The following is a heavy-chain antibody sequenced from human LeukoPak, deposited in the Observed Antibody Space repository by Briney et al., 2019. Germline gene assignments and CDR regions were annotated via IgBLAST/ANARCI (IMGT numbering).Heavy chain of an antibody. J-gene: IGHJ4*02. D-gene: IGHD6-13*01. CDR1: GGSISSGGYY. V-gene: IGHV4-31*03. Sequence: SETLSLTCTVSGGSISSGGYYWSWIRQHPGKGLEWIGYIYYGGSTYYNPSLKSRVTISVDTSKNQFSLKLSSVTAADTAVYYCARVSGQQLDYWGQGTLVTVST. CDR2: IYYGGST. CDR3: ARVSGQQLDY.